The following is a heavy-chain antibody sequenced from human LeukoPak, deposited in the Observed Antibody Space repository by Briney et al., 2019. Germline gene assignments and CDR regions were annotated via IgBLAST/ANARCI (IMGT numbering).Heavy chain of an antibody. CDR1: GGTFSSYA. Sequence: SVKVSCKASGGTFSSYAISWVRQAPGQALEWMGRIIPIFGTANYAQKFQGRVTITTDESTSTAYMELSSLRSEDTAVYYCARGSYYDSSGSLWGQGTLVTVSS. CDR3: ARGSYYDSSGSL. CDR2: IIPIFGTA. V-gene: IGHV1-69*05. D-gene: IGHD3-22*01. J-gene: IGHJ4*02.